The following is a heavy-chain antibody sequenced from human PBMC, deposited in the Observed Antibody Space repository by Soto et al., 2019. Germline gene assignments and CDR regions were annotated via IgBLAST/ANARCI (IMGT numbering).Heavy chain of an antibody. CDR1: GFTFDDYA. J-gene: IGHJ5*02. CDR3: AKDIGRGYCSGCSCYFGWFGP. V-gene: IGHV3-9*01. Sequence: EVQLVESGGGLVQPGRSLRLSCEASGFTFDDYAMHWVRQAPGKGLEWVSGISWDSGSIGYADSVKGRFTISRDNAKNSLYLEMNILRAEDTALYYCAKDIGRGYCSGCSCYFGWFGPWGQGTLVTVSS. CDR2: ISWDSGSI. D-gene: IGHD2-15*01.